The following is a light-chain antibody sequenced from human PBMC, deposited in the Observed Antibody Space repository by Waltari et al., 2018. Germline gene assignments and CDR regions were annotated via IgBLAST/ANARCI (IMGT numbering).Light chain of an antibody. CDR2: EVS. CDR3: SSYSSSSPLWV. J-gene: IGLJ3*02. CDR1: SSDVGGHNY. V-gene: IGLV2-14*01. Sequence: QSALTQPASVSGSPGQSITIPCTGTSSDVGGHNYVSWYQQYQGKAPKVIIYEVSNRPSGVSNRFSGSKSGNTASLTISGLQAEDEADYYCSSYSSSSPLWVFGGGTKLTVL.